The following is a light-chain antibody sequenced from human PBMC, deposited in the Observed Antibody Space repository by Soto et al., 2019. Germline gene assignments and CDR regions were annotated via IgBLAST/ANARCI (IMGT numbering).Light chain of an antibody. Sequence: QSVLTQSPSASASLGDSVKLTCTLSSGHSTYAIAWHQQQPEKGPRYLMYLNNDGSHKKGDGIPDRFSGSSSGAERYLTISGLQSEDDADYYCQSWGTGIIVFGGGTKLTVL. V-gene: IGLV4-69*01. CDR3: QSWGTGIIV. CDR2: LNNDGSH. CDR1: SGHSTYA. J-gene: IGLJ2*01.